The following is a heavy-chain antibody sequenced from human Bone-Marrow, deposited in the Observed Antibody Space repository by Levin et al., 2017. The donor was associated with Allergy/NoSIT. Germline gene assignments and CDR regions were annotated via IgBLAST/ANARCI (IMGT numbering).Heavy chain of an antibody. V-gene: IGHV3-23*01. CDR2: IRGSASRT. CDR3: VPGIAATGSPTDY. CDR1: GFSFTSYD. Sequence: SCVASGFSFTSYDIIWVRQAPGKGLEWVSAIRGSASRTFFADSVKGRFAISRDNSKNTVFLQMNSLRVEDTAVYYCVPGIAATGSPTDYWGQGTLVTVSS. J-gene: IGHJ4*02. D-gene: IGHD6-13*01.